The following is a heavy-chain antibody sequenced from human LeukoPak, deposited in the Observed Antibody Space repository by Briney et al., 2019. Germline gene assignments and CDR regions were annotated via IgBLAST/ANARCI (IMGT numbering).Heavy chain of an antibody. J-gene: IGHJ6*02. V-gene: IGHV4-30-2*01. Sequence: SETLSHTCVVSGGSLSSGDFSWSWIRQPPGKGLEWLANINHSGSTYYNPSLTGRGTISIDRSRNQFSLKLRSVTAADTAVYYCARVRRDYSYLYYGMDVWGQGPRSPSP. CDR3: ARVRRDYSYLYYGMDV. D-gene: IGHD4-17*01. CDR1: GGSLSSGDFS. CDR2: INHSGST.